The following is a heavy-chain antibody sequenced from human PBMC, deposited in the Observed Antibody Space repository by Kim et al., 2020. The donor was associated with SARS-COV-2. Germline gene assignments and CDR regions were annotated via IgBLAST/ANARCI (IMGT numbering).Heavy chain of an antibody. CDR1: GFAVYRFA. CDR2: ITNNNGKT. D-gene: IGHD6-19*01. J-gene: IGHJ4*02. CDR3: AKDHPSPGWPTFGD. Sequence: PGGSMRLSCAASGFAVYRFAMNWVRQAPGKGLEWISAITNNNGKTYYQDSVRGRFTISRDESKNIVYLHMSNLRVEDTAIYYCAKDHPSPGWPTFGDWGQGTLVAVSS. V-gene: IGHV3-23*01.